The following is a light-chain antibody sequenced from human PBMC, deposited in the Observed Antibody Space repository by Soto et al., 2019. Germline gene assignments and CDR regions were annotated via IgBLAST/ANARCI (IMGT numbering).Light chain of an antibody. Sequence: DIQMPQSPSTLSGSVGDRVTITCLASQTISSWLAWYQQKPGKAPKLLIYKASTLKSGVPSRFSGSGSGTEFTLTISSLQPEDVATYYCQKYNSAPRTFGQGTKVDIK. J-gene: IGKJ1*01. CDR3: QKYNSAPRT. V-gene: IGKV1-5*03. CDR1: QTISSW. CDR2: KAS.